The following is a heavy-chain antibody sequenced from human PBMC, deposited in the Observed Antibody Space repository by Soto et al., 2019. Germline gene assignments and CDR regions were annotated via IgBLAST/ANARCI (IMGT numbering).Heavy chain of an antibody. CDR3: ARLPGFGENDY. CDR2: IYYSGST. V-gene: IGHV4-39*01. J-gene: IGHJ4*02. Sequence: QLQLQESCPGLVKPSETLSLTCTVSGGSLSSSSYYWGWIRQHPGKGLEWIGSIYYSGSTYYNPSLKSRVTISGDTSKNQFSLKLRSVTAADTAVYYCARLPGFGENDYWGQGTLVTVSS. CDR1: GGSLSSSSYY. D-gene: IGHD3-10*01.